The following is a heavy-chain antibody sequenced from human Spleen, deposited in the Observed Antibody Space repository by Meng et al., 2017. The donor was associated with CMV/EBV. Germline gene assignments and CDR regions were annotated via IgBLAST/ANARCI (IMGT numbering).Heavy chain of an antibody. CDR3: ARLGLHDYYYAMDV. Sequence: SETLSLTCTVSGGSISSTSHYWGWIRQPPGKGLQWVGNIYYRGDSYYNSSLKSRVSISVDTSKNQFSLRLTSVTASDTAVYYCARLGLHDYYYAMDVWGQGTTVTVSS. CDR1: GGSISSTSHY. V-gene: IGHV4-39*01. CDR2: IYYRGDS. J-gene: IGHJ6*02.